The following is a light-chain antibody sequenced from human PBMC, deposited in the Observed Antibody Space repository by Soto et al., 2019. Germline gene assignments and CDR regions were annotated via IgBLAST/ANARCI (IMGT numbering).Light chain of an antibody. CDR2: GAS. V-gene: IGKV3D-15*01. CDR1: QSVSSN. CDR3: QQYNKWPLIT. Sequence: EIVLTQSPGTLSLSPGERATLSCRASQSVSSNLAWYQQKPGQAPRLLIYGASTRATGTPARFSGSGSGTEFTLTISSLQSEDFALYYCQQYNKWPLITFGQGTRLEI. J-gene: IGKJ5*01.